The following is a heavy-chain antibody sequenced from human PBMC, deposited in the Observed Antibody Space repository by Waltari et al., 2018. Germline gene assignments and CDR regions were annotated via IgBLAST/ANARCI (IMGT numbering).Heavy chain of an antibody. CDR2: INPYGGGT. D-gene: IGHD2-2*01. CDR1: GYTFTGYY. CDR3: ATAPDAFQIIN. Sequence: QVQLVQSGAEVKKPGASVKVSCKTSGYTFTGYYMYWVRQAPGQGLEWMGWINPYGGGTAYAQKFQGRVTLTRDTSIRTAYMELNRLISDDSAMYYCATAPDAFQIINWGQGTLVTVSS. J-gene: IGHJ4*02. V-gene: IGHV1-2*02.